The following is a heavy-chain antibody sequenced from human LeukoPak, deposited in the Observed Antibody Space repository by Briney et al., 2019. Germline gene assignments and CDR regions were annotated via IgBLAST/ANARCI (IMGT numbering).Heavy chain of an antibody. CDR3: ARLVVDLPADWSDP. V-gene: IGHV3-23*05. D-gene: IGHD2-15*01. CDR1: GFTFRNYA. J-gene: IGHJ5*02. Sequence: GGSLRLSCVASGFTFRNYAMTWVRQTPGKGLEWVATIGTTINGTYYADSVRGRFTIARDNPRDTLHLYMNSLSADDTALYYCARLVVDLPADWSDPWGKGTVVIVSS. CDR2: IGTTINGT.